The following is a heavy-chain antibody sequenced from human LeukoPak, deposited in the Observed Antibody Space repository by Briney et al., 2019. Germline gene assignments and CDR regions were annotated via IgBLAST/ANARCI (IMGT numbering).Heavy chain of an antibody. CDR1: GFTFSNYG. CDR3: ARDDYDSSGFFDY. CDR2: IWYDGSNK. D-gene: IGHD3-22*01. J-gene: IGHJ4*02. Sequence: GGSLRLSCAASGFTFSNYGMHWVRQAPGKGLEWVAVIWYDGSNKNYADSVMGRFTISRDNSKNTLYLQMNSLRAEDTAVYYCARDDYDSSGFFDYRGQGTLVTVSS. V-gene: IGHV3-33*01.